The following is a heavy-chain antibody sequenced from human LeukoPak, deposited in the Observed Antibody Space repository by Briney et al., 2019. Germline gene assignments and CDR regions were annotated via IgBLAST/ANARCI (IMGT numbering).Heavy chain of an antibody. CDR2: ISYDENTK. Sequence: PGGSLRLSCAASGFTLSIHVMHWVRQAPGKGLEWVAVISYDENTKYYADSVKGRFTISRDNSRNTLYLQMNSLRADDTALYYCARDLYSSSSVNWFDPWGQGTLVTVSS. D-gene: IGHD6-6*01. J-gene: IGHJ5*02. CDR3: ARDLYSSSSVNWFDP. CDR1: GFTLSIHV. V-gene: IGHV3-30*04.